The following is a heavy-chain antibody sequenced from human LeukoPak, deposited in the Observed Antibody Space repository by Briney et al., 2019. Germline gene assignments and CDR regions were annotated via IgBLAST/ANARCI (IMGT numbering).Heavy chain of an antibody. CDR2: IYPGDSGT. D-gene: IGHD1-26*01. V-gene: IGHV5-51*01. CDR3: ARHDVVGDTRRPFDY. J-gene: IGHJ4*02. CDR1: GYSFTSYW. Sequence: GESLKISCKGSGYSFTSYWIGWVRQMPGKGLEWMGIIYPGDSGTRYSPSFQGQVTISADKSISIAYLQWSSLKASDTAMYYCARHDVVGDTRRPFDYWGQGTLVTVSS.